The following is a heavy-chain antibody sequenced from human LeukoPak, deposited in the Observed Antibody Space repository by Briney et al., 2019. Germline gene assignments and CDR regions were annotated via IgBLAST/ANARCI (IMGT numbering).Heavy chain of an antibody. Sequence: GSSVKVSCKASGGTFSSYAISWVRQAPGQGLEWMGGIIPIFGTANYAQKFQGRVTITTDESTSTAYMELSSLRSEDTAVYYCARASSEEMATIGFDYWGQGTLVTVSS. V-gene: IGHV1-69*05. D-gene: IGHD5-24*01. CDR3: ARASSEEMATIGFDY. J-gene: IGHJ4*02. CDR2: IIPIFGTA. CDR1: GGTFSSYA.